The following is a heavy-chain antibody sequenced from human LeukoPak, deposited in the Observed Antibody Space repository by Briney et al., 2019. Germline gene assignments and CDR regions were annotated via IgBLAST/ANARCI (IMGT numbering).Heavy chain of an antibody. Sequence: GGSLRLSCAASGFTFSSYGMHWVRQAPGKGLEWVAVIWYDGSNKYYADSVKGRFTISRDNSKNTLYLQMNSLRAEDTAVYYCARDRLGPDGSGAHLNSWGQGALVTVSS. J-gene: IGHJ5*02. CDR2: IWYDGSNK. V-gene: IGHV3-33*01. D-gene: IGHD3-10*01. CDR1: GFTFSSYG. CDR3: ARDRLGPDGSGAHLNS.